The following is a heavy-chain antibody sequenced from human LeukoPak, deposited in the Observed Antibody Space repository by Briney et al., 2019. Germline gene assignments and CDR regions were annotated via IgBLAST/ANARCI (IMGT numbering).Heavy chain of an antibody. V-gene: IGHV1-18*01. D-gene: IGHD6-19*01. CDR3: ARYGQTRIAVAGYYYFDY. J-gene: IGHJ4*02. CDR2: ISAYNANT. Sequence: ASVKVSCKASGYTFTSYGISWVRQAPGQGLEWMGWISAYNANTNYAQKLQGRVTMTTDTSTSTAYMELRSLRSDDTAVYYCARYGQTRIAVAGYYYFDYWGQGTLVTVSS. CDR1: GYTFTSYG.